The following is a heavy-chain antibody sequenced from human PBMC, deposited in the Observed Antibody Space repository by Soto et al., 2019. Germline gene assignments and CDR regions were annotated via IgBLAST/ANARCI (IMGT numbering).Heavy chain of an antibody. CDR1: GFTFRSYA. J-gene: IGHJ6*02. CDR2: ISESGGKT. V-gene: IGHV3-23*01. D-gene: IGHD3-3*01. Sequence: EGQLLESGGGLVQPGGSLRLSCVASGFTFRSYAMAWVRQAPGKGLEWVSGISESGGKTNYAKSVRGRFSISRDNSRNTLSLLMNNVTAEDTAIYYCAKDRATIFGVVWKYGMDVWGQGTTVSVSS. CDR3: AKDRATIFGVVWKYGMDV.